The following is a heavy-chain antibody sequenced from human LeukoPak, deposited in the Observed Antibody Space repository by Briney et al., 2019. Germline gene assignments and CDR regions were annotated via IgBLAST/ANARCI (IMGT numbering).Heavy chain of an antibody. V-gene: IGHV4-59*01. CDR1: GGSISNYY. J-gene: IGHJ5*02. CDR3: ARDQGAKRSGGWFDP. CDR2: IYYSGST. D-gene: IGHD1-26*01. Sequence: SETLSLTCTVSGGSISNYYWTWIRQPPGKGLEWIGYIYYSGSTNYNPSLKSGVTTSVDTSKNQFSLKLSSVTAADTAVYYCARDQGAKRSGGWFDPWGQGTLVTVSS.